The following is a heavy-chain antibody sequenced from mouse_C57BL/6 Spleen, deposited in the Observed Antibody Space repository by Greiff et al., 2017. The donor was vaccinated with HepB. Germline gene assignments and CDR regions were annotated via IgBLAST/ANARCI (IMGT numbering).Heavy chain of an antibody. CDR1: GYTFTDYY. CDR2: IYPGSGNT. V-gene: IGHV1-76*01. J-gene: IGHJ3*01. CDR3: ARLIYDGYYPFAY. D-gene: IGHD2-3*01. Sequence: QVHVKQSGAELVRPGASVKLSCKASGYTFTDYYINWVKQRPGQGLEWIARIYPGSGNTYYDEKFKGKATLTAEKSSSTAYMQLSSLTSDDSAVYFCARLIYDGYYPFAYWGQGTLVTVSA.